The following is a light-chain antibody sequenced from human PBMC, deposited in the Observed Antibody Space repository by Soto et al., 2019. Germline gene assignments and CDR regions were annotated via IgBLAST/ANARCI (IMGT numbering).Light chain of an antibody. Sequence: IVLPQSHATLSCSPGERATLCCRDSQSVSSYLAWYQQKPGQAPRLLIYDASNRATGIPARFSGSGSGTEFTLTISSLQSEDFAVYYCQQYNNWPPWTFGQGTKVDIK. CDR3: QQYNNWPPWT. CDR2: DAS. CDR1: QSVSSY. V-gene: IGKV3-11*01. J-gene: IGKJ1*01.